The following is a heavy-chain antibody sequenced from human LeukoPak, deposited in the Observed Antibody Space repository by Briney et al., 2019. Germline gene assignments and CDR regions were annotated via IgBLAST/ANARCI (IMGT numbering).Heavy chain of an antibody. D-gene: IGHD3-10*01. V-gene: IGHV3-48*02. Sequence: GGSLRLSCAASGFTFSSYSMNWVRQAPGKGLEWVSYISSSSSTIYYADSVKGRFTISRDNAKNSLYLQMNSLRDEDTAVYYCARDPGPYGSGGRGYDYWGQGTLVTASS. CDR1: GFTFSSYS. J-gene: IGHJ4*02. CDR2: ISSSSSTI. CDR3: ARDPGPYGSGGRGYDY.